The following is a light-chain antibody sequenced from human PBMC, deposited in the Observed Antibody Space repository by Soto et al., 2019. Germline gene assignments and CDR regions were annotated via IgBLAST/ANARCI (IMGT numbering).Light chain of an antibody. CDR2: DAS. V-gene: IGKV3-11*01. J-gene: IGKJ4*01. Sequence: EIVLTQSPATLSLSPGDRATLSCRARQSVSSYLAWYQQKPGQAPRLLIYDASNWATGIPARFSGSGSGTDFPLTSSSLEPVDFAVYYCQQRSNWPTFGGGTKVEIK. CDR1: QSVSSY. CDR3: QQRSNWPT.